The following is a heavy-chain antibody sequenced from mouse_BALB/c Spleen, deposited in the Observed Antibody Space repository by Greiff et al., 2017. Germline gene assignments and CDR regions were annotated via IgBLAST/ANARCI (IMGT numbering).Heavy chain of an antibody. V-gene: IGHV1-4*01. J-gene: IGHJ2*01. CDR1: GYTFTSYT. CDR3: ARELFFDY. CDR2: INPSSGYT. Sequence: VKLQESGAELARPGASVKMSCKASGYTFTSYTMHWVKQRPGQGLEWIGYINPSSGYTNYNQKFKNMATLTADKSSSTAYMQLSSLTSEDSAVYYCARELFFDYWGQGTTLTDSS.